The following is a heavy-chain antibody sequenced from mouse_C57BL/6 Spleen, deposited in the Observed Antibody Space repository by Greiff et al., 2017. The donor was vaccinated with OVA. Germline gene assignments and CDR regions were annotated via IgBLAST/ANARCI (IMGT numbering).Heavy chain of an antibody. V-gene: IGHV1-42*01. CDR1: GYSFTGDY. J-gene: IGHJ2*01. Sequence: EVQLQQSGPELVKPGASVKISCKASGYSFTGDYMNWVKQSPEKSLEWIGEINPSTGGTTYNQKFKAKATLTVDKSSSTAYMQLKSLTSEDSSVYYCARRGSFDYWGQGTTLTVSS. CDR2: INPSTGGT. D-gene: IGHD1-1*01. CDR3: ARRGSFDY.